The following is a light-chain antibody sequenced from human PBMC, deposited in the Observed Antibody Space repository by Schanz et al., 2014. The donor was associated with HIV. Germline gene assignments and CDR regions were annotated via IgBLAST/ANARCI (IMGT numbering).Light chain of an antibody. J-gene: IGKJ1*01. CDR2: AAS. CDR3: QEYGTSPKT. Sequence: EIVMTQSPATLYVSPGEGATLSCRASQSVSTNLAWYQQKPGQAPRLLIYAASTRATGIPARFSGSGSGSDFTLTISRLEPADFAVYYCQEYGTSPKTFGQGTKVEVK. CDR1: QSVSTN. V-gene: IGKV3-15*01.